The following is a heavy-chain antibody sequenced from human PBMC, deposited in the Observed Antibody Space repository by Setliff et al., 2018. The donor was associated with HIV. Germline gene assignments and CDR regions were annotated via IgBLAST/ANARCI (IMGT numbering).Heavy chain of an antibody. D-gene: IGHD1-1*01. V-gene: IGHV4-34*01. CDR1: GESFSDYS. CDR3: ATKGWNAYKAFDY. CDR2: ITHSGST. J-gene: IGHJ4*02. Sequence: ETLSLTCAVYGESFSDYSWNWIRQTPEKGLEWIAEITHSGSTNYNPSLRGRVTILLGTSKNHFSLNLRSVTAADTAFYYCATKGWNAYKAFDYWGQGTLVTVSS.